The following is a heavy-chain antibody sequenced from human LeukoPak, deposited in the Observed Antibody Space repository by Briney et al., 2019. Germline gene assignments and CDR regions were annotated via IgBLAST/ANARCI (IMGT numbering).Heavy chain of an antibody. V-gene: IGHV4-34*01. J-gene: IGHJ4*02. CDR2: INHSGST. D-gene: IGHD2-2*01. CDR3: ARGAMEGYCSSTSCSPDFDY. Sequence: SETLSLTCAAYGGSFSGYYWSWIRQPPGKGLEWIGEINHSGSTNYNPSLKSRVTISVDTSKNQFSLKLSSVTAADTAVYYCARGAMEGYCSSTSCSPDFDYWGQGTLVTVSS. CDR1: GGSFSGYY.